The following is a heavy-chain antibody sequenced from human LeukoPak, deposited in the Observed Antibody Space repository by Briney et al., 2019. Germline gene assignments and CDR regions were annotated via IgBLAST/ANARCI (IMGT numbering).Heavy chain of an antibody. J-gene: IGHJ6*02. D-gene: IGHD1-1*01. V-gene: IGHV1-24*01. CDR2: FDPEDGET. CDR1: GYTLTELS. Sequence: ASVKVSCKVSGYTLTELSLHWVRQAPGKGLEWMGRFDPEDGETIYARKFQGRVTMTEDTSTDTAYMELSSLRSEDTAVYFCAVSLTTGGYYGMDVWGQGTTGTVSS. CDR3: AVSLTTGGYYGMDV.